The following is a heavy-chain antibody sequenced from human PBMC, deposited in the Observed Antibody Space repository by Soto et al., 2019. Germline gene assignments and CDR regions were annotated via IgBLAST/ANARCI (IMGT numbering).Heavy chain of an antibody. CDR1: GVSISSSY. Sequence: SETLSLTCTVSGVSISSSYWSWLRQSPGTGLEWIGYIYYTGTTNYNPSLKRRVTISVDLSKNQFSLRLSSVTTADTALYYCARTTAVPNTLRSRYFFDYWGQGTLVTVSS. D-gene: IGHD4-17*01. V-gene: IGHV4-59*01. CDR3: ARTTAVPNTLRSRYFFDY. J-gene: IGHJ4*02. CDR2: IYYTGTT.